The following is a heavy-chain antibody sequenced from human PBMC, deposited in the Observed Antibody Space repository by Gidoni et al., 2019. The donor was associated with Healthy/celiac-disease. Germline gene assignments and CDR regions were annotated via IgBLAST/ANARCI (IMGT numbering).Heavy chain of an antibody. D-gene: IGHD3-22*01. CDR3: AKEMGSSGYSDAFDI. CDR1: GFTFRSYA. Sequence: EVQLLESGGGLVQPGGSLRLSCAASGFTFRSYAMSWVRQAPGQGLEWVSAISGSGGRKYYEDSVKGRFTISRDNAKNTLYLQMNSLRAEETAVYYCAKEMGSSGYSDAFDIWGQGTMVTVSS. CDR2: ISGSGGRK. J-gene: IGHJ3*02. V-gene: IGHV3-23*01.